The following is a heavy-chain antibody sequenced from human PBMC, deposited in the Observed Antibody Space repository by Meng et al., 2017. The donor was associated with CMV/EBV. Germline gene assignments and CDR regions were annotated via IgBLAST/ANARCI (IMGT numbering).Heavy chain of an antibody. J-gene: IGHJ6*02. Sequence: GGSLRLSCAASGFTFSSYAMHWVRQAPGKGLEWVAVISYDGSNKYYADSVKGRFTISRDNSKNTLYLQMNSLRAEDTAVYYCARGAERPRYYYYYGMDVWGQGTTVTVSS. V-gene: IGHV3-30-3*01. CDR2: ISYDGSNK. CDR3: ARGAERPRYYYYYGMDV. D-gene: IGHD5-24*01. CDR1: GFTFSSYA.